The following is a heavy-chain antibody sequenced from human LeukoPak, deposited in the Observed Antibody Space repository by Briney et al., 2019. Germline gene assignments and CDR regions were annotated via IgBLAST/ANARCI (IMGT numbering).Heavy chain of an antibody. CDR2: ISSSRSYI. V-gene: IGHV3-21*01. D-gene: IGHD6-13*01. J-gene: IGHJ4*02. Sequence: PGGSLRLSCAASGFTFSSYSMNWVRQAPGKGLEWVSFISSSRSYIYYADSVKSRFTISRDNAKNSLYLQMNSLRAEDTAVYYCARFIAAPYYFDYWGRGTLVTVSS. CDR3: ARFIAAPYYFDY. CDR1: GFTFSSYS.